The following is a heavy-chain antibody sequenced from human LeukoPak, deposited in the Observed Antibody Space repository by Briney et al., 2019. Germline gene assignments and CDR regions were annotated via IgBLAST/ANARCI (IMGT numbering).Heavy chain of an antibody. Sequence: ASVKVSCKASGYTFTSYGISWVRQAPGQGLEWMGWISAYNGNTNYAQKFQGRVTMTTDTSTSTAYMELRSLRSDDTAVYYCARDLGYVSSGYYVSLDYWGQGTLVTVSS. V-gene: IGHV1-18*01. D-gene: IGHD3-22*01. CDR1: GYTFTSYG. CDR2: ISAYNGNT. CDR3: ARDLGYVSSGYYVSLDY. J-gene: IGHJ4*02.